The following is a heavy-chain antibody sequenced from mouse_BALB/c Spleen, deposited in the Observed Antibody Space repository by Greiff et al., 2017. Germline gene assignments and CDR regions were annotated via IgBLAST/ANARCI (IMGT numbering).Heavy chain of an antibody. V-gene: IGHV1-9*01. CDR2: ILPGSGST. D-gene: IGHD2-3*01. Sequence: QVQLKQSGAELMKPGASVKISCKATGYTFSSYWIEWVKQRPGHGLEWIGEILPGSGSTNYNEKFKGKATFTADTSSNTAYMQLSSLTSEDSAVYYCARREGWLLAWFAYWGQGTLVTVSA. J-gene: IGHJ3*01. CDR1: GYTFSSYW. CDR3: ARREGWLLAWFAY.